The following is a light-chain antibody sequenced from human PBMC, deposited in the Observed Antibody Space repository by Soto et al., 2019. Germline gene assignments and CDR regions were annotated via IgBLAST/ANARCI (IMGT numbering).Light chain of an antibody. CDR3: CSYTSMGTGV. CDR1: SNDIGGYNY. Sequence: QSALTQPASVSGSPGQSLTISCSGTSNDIGGYNYVAWYQQHPGKAPKLIISDVTNRPSGASSRFSGSKSGNTASLTISGLRAEDEADYFCCSYTSMGTGVFGGGTKVTVL. CDR2: DVT. J-gene: IGLJ2*01. V-gene: IGLV2-14*01.